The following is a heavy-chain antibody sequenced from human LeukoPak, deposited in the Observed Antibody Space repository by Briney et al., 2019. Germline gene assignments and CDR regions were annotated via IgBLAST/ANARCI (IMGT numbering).Heavy chain of an antibody. D-gene: IGHD2-21*02. CDR1: GYTFTSYD. V-gene: IGHV1-69*13. Sequence: SVTVSFKASGYTFTSYDINWVRQATGQGLEWMGGIIPIFGTANYAQKFQGRVTITADESTSTAYMELSSLRSEDTAVYYCARSGLDCGGDCILYYYYMDVWGKGTTVTISS. J-gene: IGHJ6*03. CDR2: IIPIFGTA. CDR3: ARSGLDCGGDCILYYYYMDV.